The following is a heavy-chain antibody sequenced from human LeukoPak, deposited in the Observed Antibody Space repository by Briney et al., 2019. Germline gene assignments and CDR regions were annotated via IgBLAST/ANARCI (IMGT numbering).Heavy chain of an antibody. CDR2: ISAYNGNT. D-gene: IGHD6-19*01. J-gene: IGHJ6*02. V-gene: IGHV1-18*01. CDR3: ARGQYSSGWGPWYYYGMDV. Sequence: ASVKVSCKASGYTFTSYGISWVRQAPGQGLEWMGWISAYNGNTNYAQKLQGRVTMTTDTSTSTAYMELRSLRSDDTAVYYCARGQYSSGWGPWYYYGMDVWGQGTTVTVSS. CDR1: GYTFTSYG.